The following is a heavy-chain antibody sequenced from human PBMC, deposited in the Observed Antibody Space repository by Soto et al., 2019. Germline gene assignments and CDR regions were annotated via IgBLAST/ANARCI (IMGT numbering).Heavy chain of an antibody. J-gene: IGHJ5*02. D-gene: IGHD3-22*01. Sequence: SVKVSCKASGFTFTSSAVQWVQQARGQRLEWIGWIVVGSGNTNYAQKFQERVTITRDMSTSTAYMELSSLRSEDTAVYYCAAEAYYYERDERFDPWGQGTLVTVSS. CDR2: IVVGSGNT. V-gene: IGHV1-58*01. CDR3: AAEAYYYERDERFDP. CDR1: GFTFTSSA.